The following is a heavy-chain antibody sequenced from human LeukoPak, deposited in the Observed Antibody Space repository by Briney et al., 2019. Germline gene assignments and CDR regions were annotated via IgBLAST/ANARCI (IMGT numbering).Heavy chain of an antibody. J-gene: IGHJ4*02. V-gene: IGHV4-39*01. CDR1: GVSITTSTHY. CDR3: VRQGGWGGAASLIEF. D-gene: IGHD2-15*01. Sequence: SETLSLTCTVSGVSITTSTHYWAWIRQPPGKGLEWIASMFYCGSTYYNASLRSRVTLSVDTSMNQFSLKLSSVTASDTATFYCVRQGGWGGAASLIEFWGQGILVTVSS. CDR2: MFYCGST.